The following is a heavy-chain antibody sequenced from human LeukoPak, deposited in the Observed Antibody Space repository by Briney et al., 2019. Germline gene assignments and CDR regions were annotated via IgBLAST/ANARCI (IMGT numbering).Heavy chain of an antibody. J-gene: IGHJ5*02. V-gene: IGHV4-30-4*01. CDR3: ARHQSGYNWFDP. Sequence: SETLSLTCTVSGGSISSGDYYWSWIRQPPGKGLEWIGYIYHSGSTYYNPSLKSRVIISADTSKSQFSLELSSVTAADTAVYYCARHQSGYNWFDPWGQGTLVTVSS. D-gene: IGHD5-12*01. CDR1: GGSISSGDYY. CDR2: IYHSGST.